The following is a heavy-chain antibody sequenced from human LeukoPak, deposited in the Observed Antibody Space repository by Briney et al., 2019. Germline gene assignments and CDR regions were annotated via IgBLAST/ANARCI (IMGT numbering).Heavy chain of an antibody. Sequence: GGSLRLSCAASGFTFSTYAMSWVRQAPGKGLEWVSGIRNSGVTTYYADSVKGRFTISRDDSKNTLYLQMNSLRAEDTALYYCARDYCSTTTCLDYWGRGTLVTVSP. CDR1: GFTFSTYA. J-gene: IGHJ4*02. D-gene: IGHD2-2*01. CDR2: IRNSGVTT. CDR3: ARDYCSTTTCLDY. V-gene: IGHV3-23*01.